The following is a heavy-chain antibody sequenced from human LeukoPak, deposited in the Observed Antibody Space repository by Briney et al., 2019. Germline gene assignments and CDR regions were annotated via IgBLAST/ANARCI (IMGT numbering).Heavy chain of an antibody. CDR2: IIPIFGTA. CDR3: ASGIVDSDDAFDI. Sequence: ASVKVSCKASGGTFSSYAISWVRQAPGQGLEWMGGIIPIFGTANYAQKFQGRVTITTDESTSTAYMELSSLRSEDTAVYYCASGIVDSDDAFDIWGQGTMVTVSS. D-gene: IGHD3/OR15-3a*01. J-gene: IGHJ3*02. V-gene: IGHV1-69*05. CDR1: GGTFSSYA.